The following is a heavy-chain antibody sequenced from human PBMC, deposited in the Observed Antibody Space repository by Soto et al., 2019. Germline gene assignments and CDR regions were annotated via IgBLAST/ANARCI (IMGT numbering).Heavy chain of an antibody. V-gene: IGHV3-30-3*01. CDR2: ISYDGSNK. Sequence: QVQLVESGGGVVQPGRSLRLSCAASGFTFSSYAMHWVRQAPGKGLEWVAVISYDGSNKYHADSVKGRFTMSRDNSKNTLYLQMNSLRAEDTAVYYCARGPLWGTAMVLWYFDLWGRGTLVTVSS. D-gene: IGHD5-18*01. CDR1: GFTFSSYA. J-gene: IGHJ2*01. CDR3: ARGPLWGTAMVLWYFDL.